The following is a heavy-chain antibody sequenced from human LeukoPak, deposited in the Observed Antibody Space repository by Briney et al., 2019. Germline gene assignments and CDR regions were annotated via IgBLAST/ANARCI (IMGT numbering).Heavy chain of an antibody. J-gene: IGHJ4*02. CDR1: GGSVSSGSYY. Sequence: SETLSLTCTVSGGSVSSGSYYWSWIRQPPGKGLEWIGYIYYSGSTYYNPSLKSRVTISVDRSKNQFSLKLSSVTAADTAVYYCARDDYGGNLADYWGQGTLVTVSS. V-gene: IGHV4-61*01. CDR2: IYYSGST. CDR3: ARDDYGGNLADY. D-gene: IGHD4-23*01.